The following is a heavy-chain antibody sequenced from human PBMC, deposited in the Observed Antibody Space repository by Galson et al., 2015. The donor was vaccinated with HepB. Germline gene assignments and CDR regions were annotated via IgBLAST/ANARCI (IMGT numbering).Heavy chain of an antibody. V-gene: IGHV3-33*01. J-gene: IGHJ6*02. CDR2: IWYDGSNK. Sequence: SLRLSCAASGFTFSSYGMHWVRQAPGKGLEWVAVIWYDGSNKYYADSVKGRFTISRDNSKNTLYLQMNSLRAEDTAVYYCARDRGRWGSGSYYKPYYYYGMDVWGRGTTVTVSS. CDR1: GFTFSSYG. D-gene: IGHD3-10*01. CDR3: ARDRGRWGSGSYYKPYYYYGMDV.